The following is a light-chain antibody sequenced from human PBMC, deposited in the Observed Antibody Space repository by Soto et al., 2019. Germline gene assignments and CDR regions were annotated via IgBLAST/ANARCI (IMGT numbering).Light chain of an antibody. V-gene: IGKV1-39*01. J-gene: IGKJ4*01. CDR2: AAS. CDR1: QSISSY. CDR3: QQSYSTLT. Sequence: DIQMTQSPSSLSASVGDRVTITCRASQSISSYLNWYQQKPGKAPKLLIYAASSLQSGVPSRFSGSGSGTDFTLTISSLQPEYFATYYCQQSYSTLTFGGGTKVAIK.